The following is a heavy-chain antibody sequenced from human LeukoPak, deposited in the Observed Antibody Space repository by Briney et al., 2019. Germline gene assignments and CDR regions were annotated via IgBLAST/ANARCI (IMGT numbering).Heavy chain of an antibody. CDR2: IYHSGRT. V-gene: IGHV4-38-2*01. Sequence: PSETLSLTCAVSHYSISSGFYWGWIRQPPGKGLQWIGNIYHSGRTHYNPSLKSRVTISVDTSTNNFSLKLNSVTAADTAVYYCARLTSTTSPTDDPWGQGTLVTVSS. CDR3: ARLTSTTSPTDDP. J-gene: IGHJ5*02. CDR1: HYSISSGFY. D-gene: IGHD2-2*01.